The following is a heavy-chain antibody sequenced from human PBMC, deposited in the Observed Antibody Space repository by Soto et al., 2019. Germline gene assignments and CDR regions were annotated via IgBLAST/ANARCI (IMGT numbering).Heavy chain of an antibody. CDR3: ARSHPNWNYFRVPWAGYNWFDP. V-gene: IGHV4-34*01. CDR2: INHSGST. CDR1: GGSFSGYY. Sequence: QVQLQQWGAGLLKPSETLSLTCAVYGGSFSGYYWSWIRQPPGKGLEWIGEINHSGSTNYNPSLKSRVTISVDTSKNQFSLKLSSVTAADTAVYYCARSHPNWNYFRVPWAGYNWFDPWGQGTLVTVSS. D-gene: IGHD1-7*01. J-gene: IGHJ5*02.